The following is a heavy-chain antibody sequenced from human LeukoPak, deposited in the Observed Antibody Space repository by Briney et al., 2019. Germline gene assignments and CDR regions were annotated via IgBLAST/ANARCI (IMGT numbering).Heavy chain of an antibody. D-gene: IGHD3-22*01. CDR1: GFTFSSYA. CDR2: ISSSSSYI. V-gene: IGHV3-21*01. CDR3: ARVLGYGIVVAPFDY. J-gene: IGHJ4*02. Sequence: PGGSLRLSCAASGFTFSSYAMHWVRQAPGKGLEWVSSISSSSSYIYYADSVKGRFTISRDNAKNSLYLQMNSLRAEDTAVYYCARVLGYGIVVAPFDYWGQGTLVTVSS.